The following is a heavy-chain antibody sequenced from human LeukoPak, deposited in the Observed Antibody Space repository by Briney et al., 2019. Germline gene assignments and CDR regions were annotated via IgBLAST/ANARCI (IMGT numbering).Heavy chain of an antibody. CDR1: GYTFNNYN. J-gene: IGHJ3*02. V-gene: IGHV1-46*02. CDR2: VNPGGDST. CDR3: ARVRDGYNDAYI. D-gene: IGHD5-24*01. Sequence: ASVKISCKASGYTFNNYNIHWLRQAPGQGLEWMGIVNPGGDSTNYAQDFQGRLTLTGDTSTSTVYMELSSLRSEDTAVYYCARVRDGYNDAYIWGQGTMVTVTS.